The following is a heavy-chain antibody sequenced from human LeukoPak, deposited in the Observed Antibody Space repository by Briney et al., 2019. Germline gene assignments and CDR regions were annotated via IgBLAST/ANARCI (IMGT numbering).Heavy chain of an antibody. J-gene: IGHJ3*02. Sequence: KPSETLSLTCAVSGYSISSGYYWGWIRQPPGKGLEWIGSIYHSGSTYYNPSLKSRVTISVDTSKNQFSLKLSSVTAADTAVYYCARGVPPDDAFDIWGQGTMVTVSS. D-gene: IGHD3-10*01. CDR3: ARGVPPDDAFDI. CDR2: IYHSGST. CDR1: GYSISSGYY. V-gene: IGHV4-38-2*01.